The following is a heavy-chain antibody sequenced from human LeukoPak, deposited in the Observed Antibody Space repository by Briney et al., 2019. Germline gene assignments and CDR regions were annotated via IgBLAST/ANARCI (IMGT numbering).Heavy chain of an antibody. Sequence: ASVKVSCKASGYTFTGYYMHWVQQAPGQGLEWMGWINPNSGGTNYAQKFQGRVTMTRDTSISTAYMELSRLRSDDTAVYYCARDGCSSTSCYPHQDPWGQGTLVTVSS. V-gene: IGHV1-2*02. J-gene: IGHJ5*02. CDR2: INPNSGGT. CDR3: ARDGCSSTSCYPHQDP. CDR1: GYTFTGYY. D-gene: IGHD2-2*01.